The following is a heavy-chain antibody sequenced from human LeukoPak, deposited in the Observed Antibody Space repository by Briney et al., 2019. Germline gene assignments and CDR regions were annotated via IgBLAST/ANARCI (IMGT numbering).Heavy chain of an antibody. V-gene: IGHV3-30-3*01. CDR1: GFTFSSYA. J-gene: IGHJ5*02. CDR3: ARASPIYDFWSGYFWFDP. D-gene: IGHD3-3*01. Sequence: GRSLRLSCAASGFTFSSYAMHWVRQAPGKGLEWVAVISYDGSNKYYADSVKGRFTISRDNSKNTLYLQMNSLRAEDTAVYYCARASPIYDFWSGYFWFDPWGQGTLVTVSS. CDR2: ISYDGSNK.